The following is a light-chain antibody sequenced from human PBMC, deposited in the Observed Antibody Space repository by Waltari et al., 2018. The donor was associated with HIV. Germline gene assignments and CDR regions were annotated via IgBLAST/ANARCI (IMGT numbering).Light chain of an antibody. V-gene: IGLV2-8*01. Sequence: QSALTQPPSASGSPGQSVTISCTGNSSDVGGYNYVSWYQQHPAKAPKLMIYEVTKRPSGVPDRFSGSKSGNTASLTVSGLQAEDEADYYCSSYAGSNNLLFGGGTKLTVL. CDR3: SSYAGSNNLL. CDR1: SSDVGGYNY. J-gene: IGLJ2*01. CDR2: EVT.